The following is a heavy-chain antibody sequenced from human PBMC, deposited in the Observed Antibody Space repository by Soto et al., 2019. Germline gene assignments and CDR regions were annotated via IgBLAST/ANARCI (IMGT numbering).Heavy chain of an antibody. CDR2: ISSSSSYI. Sequence: EVQLVESGGGLVKPGGSLRLSCAASGFTFSSYSMNWVRQAPGKGLEWVSSISSSSSYIYYADSVKGRFTISRDNAKNSLYLQMNSLRAEDTAVYYCARLFPQLVLDYYYYYMDVWGKGTTVTVSS. CDR1: GFTFSSYS. CDR3: ARLFPQLVLDYYYYYMDV. D-gene: IGHD6-6*01. V-gene: IGHV3-21*01. J-gene: IGHJ6*03.